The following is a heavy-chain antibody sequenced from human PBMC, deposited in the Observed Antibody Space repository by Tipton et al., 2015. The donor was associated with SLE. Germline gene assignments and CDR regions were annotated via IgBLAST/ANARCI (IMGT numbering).Heavy chain of an antibody. CDR3: ARGRGAFDI. CDR1: GGSISSSSYY. CDR2: IYYSGST. Sequence: TLSLTCTVSGGSISSSSYYWSWIRQHPGKGLEWIGYIYYSGSTYYNPSLKSRVTISVDTSKSQFSLKLSSVTAADTAVFYCARGRGAFDIWGQGTMVTVSS. V-gene: IGHV4-31*03. J-gene: IGHJ3*02.